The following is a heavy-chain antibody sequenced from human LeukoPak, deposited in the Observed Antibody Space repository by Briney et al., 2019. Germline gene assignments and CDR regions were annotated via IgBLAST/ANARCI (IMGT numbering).Heavy chain of an antibody. CDR3: VRHDGRGGSTMGAFDS. V-gene: IGHV4-39*01. J-gene: IGHJ5*01. CDR2: IYSGRTI. Sequence: PSETLSLTCTISAASISSSSHHWGWIRQSPGKGLEWIGSIYSGRTIYYSPSLNSRVTISVVTSKDQFILQLNSVTAADTAVYYCVRHDGRGGSTMGAFDSWGQGSLVTVSS. D-gene: IGHD3-3*01. CDR1: AASISSSSHH.